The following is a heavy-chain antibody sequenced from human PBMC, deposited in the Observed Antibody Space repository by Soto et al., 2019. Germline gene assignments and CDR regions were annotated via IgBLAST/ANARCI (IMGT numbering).Heavy chain of an antibody. CDR2: VSAGGDMT. J-gene: IGHJ6*02. Sequence: DVQLLESGGHLVQPGGSLRLSCAASGFTFSSYAMSWVRQAPGKGLEWVSSVSAGGDMTYYSDSVKGRFTIARDNSNNALFLQMNRLRIADTPLYYCARGDRGGSGSPASYYYSGLDVWGQGATVTVS. V-gene: IGHV3-23*01. CDR3: ARGDRGGSGSPASYYYSGLDV. CDR1: GFTFSSYA. D-gene: IGHD3-10*01.